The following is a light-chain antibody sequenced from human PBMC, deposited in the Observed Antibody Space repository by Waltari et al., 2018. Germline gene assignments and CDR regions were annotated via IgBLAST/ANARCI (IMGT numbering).Light chain of an antibody. J-gene: IGKJ5*01. CDR1: QSISTN. CDR2: GAS. Sequence: EIVRTQAPATLSVPPGERATTSARASQSISTNLACYQQKPGEAPRLLIYGASTRATGFPARFSGSGFGTEFTLTISSLRSEDFAVYYCQHYHNWPPITFGQGTRLEIK. V-gene: IGKV3-15*01. CDR3: QHYHNWPPIT.